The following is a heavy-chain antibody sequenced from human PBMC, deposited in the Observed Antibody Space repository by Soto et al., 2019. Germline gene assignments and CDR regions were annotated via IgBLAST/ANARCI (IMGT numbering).Heavy chain of an antibody. V-gene: IGHV3-33*01. D-gene: IGHD1-1*01. CDR3: ARDHDSEDNGRDY. Sequence: QVHLVESGGGVVQPGRPLRLSCAASGFTFSRYGMHWVRQAPGKGLEWVGVIVRDGGQKQYADSVRGRFTISRDNSKNPLYLEMNSVAVEDTAVYYCARDHDSEDNGRDYRGQGTLVPVSS. J-gene: IGHJ4*02. CDR2: IVRDGGQK. CDR1: GFTFSRYG.